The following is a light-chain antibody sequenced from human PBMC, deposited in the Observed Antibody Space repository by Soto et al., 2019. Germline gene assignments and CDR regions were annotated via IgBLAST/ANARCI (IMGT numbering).Light chain of an antibody. CDR1: QSISSW. CDR3: QQYNSYPLT. CDR2: DAY. J-gene: IGKJ4*01. V-gene: IGKV1-5*01. Sequence: DIQMTQSPSTLSASVGDRFTITCLASQSISSWLAWYQQKPGKAPKLLIYDAYSLESGVTSRFSGSGSGTEFTLTISSLQPDDFATYYCQQYNSYPLTFGGGTKVEIK.